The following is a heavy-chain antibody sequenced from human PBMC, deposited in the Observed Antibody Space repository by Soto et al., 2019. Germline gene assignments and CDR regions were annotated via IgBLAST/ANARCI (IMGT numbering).Heavy chain of an antibody. CDR2: IIHSEST. Sequence: PSETLSLTCAVYGGSFSAYYWSWVRQPPGKGLEWIGEIIHSESTKYNPSLKSRVTISLDTSKNQFSLNLSSVTAADTAVYFCARDLGSEQWFCDCWGLGTLVTVSS. J-gene: IGHJ4*02. D-gene: IGHD6-19*01. CDR3: ARDLGSEQWFCDC. V-gene: IGHV4-34*12. CDR1: GGSFSAYY.